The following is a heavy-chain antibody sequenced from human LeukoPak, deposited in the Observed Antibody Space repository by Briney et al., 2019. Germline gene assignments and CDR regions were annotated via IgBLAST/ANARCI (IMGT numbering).Heavy chain of an antibody. J-gene: IGHJ4*02. CDR2: ISAYNGNT. V-gene: IGHV1-18*04. CDR1: GYTFTSYY. Sequence: ASVKVSCKASGYTFTSYYMHWVRQAPGQGLEWMGWISAYNGNTNYAQKLQGRVTMTTDTSTSTAYMELRSLRSDDTAVYYCARDGSDFGLYYFDYWGQGTLVTVSS. D-gene: IGHD1-26*01. CDR3: ARDGSDFGLYYFDY.